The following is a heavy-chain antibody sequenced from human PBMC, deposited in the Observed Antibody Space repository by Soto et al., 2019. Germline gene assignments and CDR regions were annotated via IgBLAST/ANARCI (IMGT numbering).Heavy chain of an antibody. D-gene: IGHD3-22*01. CDR3: LGWLGSNWLDH. J-gene: IGHJ5*02. V-gene: IGHV4-34*01. CDR2: ISHSGNT. CDR1: GGSFSTHY. Sequence: SETLSLTFAVSGGSFSTHYWSWISQPPGQGLEWIGEISHSGNTQYNPSLKSRVTMSLYTSKTQFSLNLLSVTAAVTAGYYCLGWLGSNWLDHWGEGTPITVSS.